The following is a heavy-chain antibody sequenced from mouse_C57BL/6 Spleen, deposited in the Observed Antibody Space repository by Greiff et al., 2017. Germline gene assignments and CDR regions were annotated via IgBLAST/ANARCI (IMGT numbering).Heavy chain of an antibody. D-gene: IGHD1-1*01. Sequence: VKLMESGPELMKPGASVKISCKASGYAFSSSWMNWVKQRPGKGLEWIGRIYPGAGSPNYNGKFKGKATLTAYTSSSTAYMQISSLASEDAAVYFCARWDYYGSSYYWYFDVGGTGTMVTVSS. CDR3: ARWDYYGSSYYWYFDV. V-gene: IGHV1-82*01. CDR2: IYPGAGSP. CDR1: GYAFSSSW. J-gene: IGHJ1*03.